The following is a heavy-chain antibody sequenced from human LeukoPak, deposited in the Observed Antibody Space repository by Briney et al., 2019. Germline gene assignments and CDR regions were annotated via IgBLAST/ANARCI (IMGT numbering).Heavy chain of an antibody. CDR3: AKDQKMHGDY. V-gene: IGHV3-30*18. CDR1: GFTFSSYG. Sequence: HPGRSLRLSCAASGFTFSSYGMHWVRQAPGKGLEWVAVISYDGSNKYYADSVKGRFTISRDNSKNTLYLQMSSLRAEDTAVYYCAKDQKMHGDYWGQGTLVTVSS. J-gene: IGHJ4*02. CDR2: ISYDGSNK.